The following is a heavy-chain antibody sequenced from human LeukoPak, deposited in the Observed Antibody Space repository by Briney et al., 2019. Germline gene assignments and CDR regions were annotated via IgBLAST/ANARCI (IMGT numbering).Heavy chain of an antibody. CDR3: ARSDYFNPPSDV. CDR2: IIPIFGTA. J-gene: IGHJ6*02. V-gene: IGHV1-69*13. CDR1: GGTFSSYA. Sequence: GASVKVSCKASGGTFSSYAISWVRQAPGQGLEWMGGIIPIFGTANYAQKFQGRVTITADESTSTAYMELSSLRSEDTAVYYCARSDYFNPPSDVWGQGTTVTVSS. D-gene: IGHD2/OR15-2a*01.